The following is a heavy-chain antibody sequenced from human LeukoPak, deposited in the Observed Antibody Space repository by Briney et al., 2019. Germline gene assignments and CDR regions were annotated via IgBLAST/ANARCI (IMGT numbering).Heavy chain of an antibody. V-gene: IGHV3-30*02. J-gene: IGHJ4*02. CDR1: GFSFSSSG. Sequence: GGSLRLSCAASGFSFSSSGMHWVRQAPGKGPEWVAFTRFDDSYKAYGDSVKGRFTISRDNSKNTLYLQMNSLRADDTAVYYCARERTTIVSGTTIGAHWGQGTLVTVSS. CDR3: ARERTTIVSGTTIGAH. D-gene: IGHD2/OR15-2a*01. CDR2: TRFDDSYK.